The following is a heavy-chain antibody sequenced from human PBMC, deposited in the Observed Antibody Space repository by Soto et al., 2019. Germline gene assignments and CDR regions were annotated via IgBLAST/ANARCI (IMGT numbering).Heavy chain of an antibody. D-gene: IGHD3-22*01. J-gene: IGHJ3*02. Sequence: PSETLSLTCTVSGGSVSSGSYYWSWIRQPPGKGLEWIGYIYYSGSTNYNPSLKSRVTISVDTSKNQFSLKLSSVTAADTAVYYCARGDYYDSSGYYTDAFDIWGQGTMVTVSS. CDR2: IYYSGST. V-gene: IGHV4-61*01. CDR3: ARGDYYDSSGYYTDAFDI. CDR1: GGSVSSGSYY.